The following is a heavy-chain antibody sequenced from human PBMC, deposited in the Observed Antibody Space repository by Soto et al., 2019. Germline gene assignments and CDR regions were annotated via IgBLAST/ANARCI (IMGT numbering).Heavy chain of an antibody. Sequence: GGSLRLSCAASGFTVSSNYMSWVRQAPGKGLEWVSVIYSGGSTYYADSVKGRFTISRDNSKNTLYLQMNSLRAEDTAVYYCARGPIFGDPSWFDPWGQGTLVTVSS. D-gene: IGHD3-3*01. CDR2: IYSGGST. V-gene: IGHV3-66*01. CDR1: GFTVSSNY. J-gene: IGHJ5*02. CDR3: ARGPIFGDPSWFDP.